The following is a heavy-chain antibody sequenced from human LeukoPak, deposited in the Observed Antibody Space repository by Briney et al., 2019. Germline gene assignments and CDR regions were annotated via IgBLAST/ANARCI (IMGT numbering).Heavy chain of an antibody. D-gene: IGHD6-19*01. J-gene: IGHJ4*02. Sequence: GGSLRLSCAPSGFTFSSYAMSWVRQAPGKGLEWVSAISGSAGSTYYADSVKGRFTISRDNFKNTLYLQMNSLRAEDTAVYYCAKTYSSGWYGFDYWGQGTLVTVSS. CDR3: AKTYSSGWYGFDY. CDR2: ISGSAGST. CDR1: GFTFSSYA. V-gene: IGHV3-23*01.